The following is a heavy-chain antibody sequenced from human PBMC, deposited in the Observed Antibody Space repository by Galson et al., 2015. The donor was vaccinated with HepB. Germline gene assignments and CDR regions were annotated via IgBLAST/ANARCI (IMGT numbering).Heavy chain of an antibody. CDR2: INPSGGST. J-gene: IGHJ4*02. V-gene: IGHV1-46*04. D-gene: IGHD6-13*01. Sequence: SVKVSCKASGYTFTSYYMHWVRQAPGQGLEWMGIINPSGGSTSYAQKLQGRVTMTRDTSTSTVYMELSSLRSEDTAVYYCARAAAAGNHFDYWGQGTLVTVSS. CDR3: ARAAAAGNHFDY. CDR1: GYTFTSYY.